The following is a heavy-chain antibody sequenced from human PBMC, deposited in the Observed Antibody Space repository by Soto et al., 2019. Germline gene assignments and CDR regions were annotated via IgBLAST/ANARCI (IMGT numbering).Heavy chain of an antibody. CDR3: ITDTAPHIVVLQVPLDY. CDR1: GFTFSNAW. V-gene: IGHV3-15*01. Sequence: PGGSLRLSCAASGFTFSNAWMSWVRQAPGKGLEWVGRIKSKTDGGTTDYAAPVKGRFTISRDDSKNTLYLQMNSLKTEDAAVYYCITDTAPHIVVLQVPLDYWGQGTLVTVSS. CDR2: IKSKTDGGTT. D-gene: IGHD2-2*01. J-gene: IGHJ4*02.